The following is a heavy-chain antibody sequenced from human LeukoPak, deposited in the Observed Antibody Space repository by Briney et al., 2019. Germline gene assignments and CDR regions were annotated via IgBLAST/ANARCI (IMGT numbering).Heavy chain of an antibody. CDR3: AIDPRIVGDGCYSAIDV. J-gene: IGHJ6*02. Sequence: PGGSLRLSCAASGYTFTSYAMEWVRPAPGKGLEWVATISYHGREEYYAESVKGRFTISRDNSKSTLYRQMNSLRAEDTAVYCCAIDPRIVGDGCYSAIDVWGQGTTVTVSS. V-gene: IGHV3-30*04. CDR2: ISYHGREE. D-gene: IGHD2-21*02. CDR1: GYTFTSYA.